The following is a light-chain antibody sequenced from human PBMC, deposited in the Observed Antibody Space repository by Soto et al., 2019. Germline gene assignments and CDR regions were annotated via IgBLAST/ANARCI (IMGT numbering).Light chain of an antibody. V-gene: IGKV3-15*01. CDR2: GAS. CDR3: HQYNNGPPIT. Sequence: GEPASLACMASQSVATNLAWYQQRPGQAPRLLIYGASTRATGIPARFSGSGSGTEFTLTISSLQSEDFAVYYCHQYNNGPPITFGQGTRLEI. CDR1: QSVATN. J-gene: IGKJ5*01.